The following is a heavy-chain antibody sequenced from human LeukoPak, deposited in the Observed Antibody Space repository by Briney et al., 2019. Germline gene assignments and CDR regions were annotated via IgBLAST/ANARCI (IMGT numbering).Heavy chain of an antibody. J-gene: IGHJ3*02. D-gene: IGHD1-26*01. V-gene: IGHV3-9*03. CDR1: GVTFSSNW. CDR3: AKESGLEDLMGAAFDI. CDR2: ISWNRGSI. Sequence: PGGTLRLSCAASGVTFSSNWMSWVRQAPGKGLEWVSGISWNRGSIGYADSVKGRFTISRDNAKNSLYLQMNSLRADAMALYYCAKESGLEDLMGAAFDIWGQGTMVTVSS.